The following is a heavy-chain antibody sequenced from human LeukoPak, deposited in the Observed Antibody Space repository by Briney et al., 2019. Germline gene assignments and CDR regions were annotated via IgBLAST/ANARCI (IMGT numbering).Heavy chain of an antibody. J-gene: IGHJ4*02. CDR1: GFTFSSYG. Sequence: GRSLRLSCAASGFTFSSYGMHWVRQAPGKGLEWVAVIWYDGSNKYYADSVKGRFTISRDNSKNTLYVQMNSLRAEDTAVYHCARGDYYDNSGYFSDWGQGTLVTVSS. CDR3: ARGDYYDNSGYFSD. CDR2: IWYDGSNK. V-gene: IGHV3-33*01. D-gene: IGHD3-22*01.